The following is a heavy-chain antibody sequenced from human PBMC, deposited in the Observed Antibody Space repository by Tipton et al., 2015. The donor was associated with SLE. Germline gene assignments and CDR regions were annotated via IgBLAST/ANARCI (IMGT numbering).Heavy chain of an antibody. CDR1: GGSISSSSYC. D-gene: IGHD1-26*01. CDR3: ARHSGSYLEDYFDY. V-gene: IGHV4-39*01. Sequence: TLSLTCTVSGGSISSSSYCWGWIRQPPGKGLEWIGSIYYSGSTYYNPSLKSRVTISVDTSKNQFSLKLSSVTAADTAVYYCARHSGSYLEDYFDYWGQGTLVTVSS. CDR2: IYYSGST. J-gene: IGHJ4*02.